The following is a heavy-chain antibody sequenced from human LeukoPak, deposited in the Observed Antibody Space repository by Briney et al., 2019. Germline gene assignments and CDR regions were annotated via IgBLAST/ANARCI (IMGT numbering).Heavy chain of an antibody. CDR3: ARAGIVGAGGNDAFDI. J-gene: IGHJ3*02. V-gene: IGHV3-9*01. CDR2: ISWNSGNI. Sequence: GRSLRLSCAASGFTFDDYAMHWVRQAPGKGLEWVSGISWNSGNIGYADSVKGRFTISRDNAKNSLYLQMNSLRAEDTALYYCARAGIVGAGGNDAFDIWGQGTMVTVSS. CDR1: GFTFDDYA. D-gene: IGHD1-26*01.